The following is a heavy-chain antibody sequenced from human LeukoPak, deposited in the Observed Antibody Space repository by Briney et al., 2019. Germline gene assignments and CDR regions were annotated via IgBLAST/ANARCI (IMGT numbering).Heavy chain of an antibody. V-gene: IGHV4-4*07. Sequence: SETLSLTCTVSGGSISSYYWSWIRQPAGKGLEWIGRIYTSGSTNYNPSLKSRVTISVDTSKNQFSLKLSSVTAADTAVYYCARGSYDSSGYYGFDYWGQGTLVTVSS. CDR1: GGSISSYY. J-gene: IGHJ4*02. CDR3: ARGSYDSSGYYGFDY. CDR2: IYTSGST. D-gene: IGHD3-22*01.